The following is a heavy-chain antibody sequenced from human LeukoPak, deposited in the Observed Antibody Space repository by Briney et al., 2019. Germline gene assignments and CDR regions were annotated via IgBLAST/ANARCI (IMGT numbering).Heavy chain of an antibody. Sequence: SETLSLTCTVSGYSISSGYYWGWIRQPPGEGLEWIGNIYHGGSTYYNPSLKSRVTMSGDTSKNQFSLNLSSVTAADTAVYYCARVTSSSWFEGYFDYWGQGTLVTVSS. CDR3: ARVTSSSWFEGYFDY. V-gene: IGHV4-38-2*02. J-gene: IGHJ4*02. CDR1: GYSISSGYY. CDR2: IYHGGST. D-gene: IGHD6-13*01.